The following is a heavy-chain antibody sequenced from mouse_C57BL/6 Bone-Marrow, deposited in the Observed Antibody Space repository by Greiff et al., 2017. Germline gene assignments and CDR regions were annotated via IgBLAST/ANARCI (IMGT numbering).Heavy chain of an antibody. D-gene: IGHD3-1*01. J-gene: IGHJ2*01. Sequence: EVQLQQSGPELVKPGASVKISCKASGYTFTDYYMNWVKQSHGKSLEWIGDINPNNGGTSYNQKFKGKATLTVDKSSSTAYMELRSLTSEDSAVYYCARDRERDYWGQGTTLTVSS. V-gene: IGHV1-26*01. CDR3: ARDRERDY. CDR2: INPNNGGT. CDR1: GYTFTDYY.